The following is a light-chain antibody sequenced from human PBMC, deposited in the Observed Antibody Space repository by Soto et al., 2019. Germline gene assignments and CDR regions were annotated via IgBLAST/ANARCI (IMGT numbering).Light chain of an antibody. CDR2: AAS. J-gene: IGKJ1*01. Sequence: DIQMTQSPSSLSASVGDRVTITCRASQGILDYVAWFQQKPGKAPRLLIFAASTLHSGVPSRFSGSGAGTDFTLTISSLQPEDAATYYCLKYNTAPQTFGQGTTVAIK. V-gene: IGKV1-27*01. CDR1: QGILDY. CDR3: LKYNTAPQT.